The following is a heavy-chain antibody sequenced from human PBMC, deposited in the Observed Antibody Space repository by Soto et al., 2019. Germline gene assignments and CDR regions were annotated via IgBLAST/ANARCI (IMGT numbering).Heavy chain of an antibody. CDR1: GFSLSTSGVG. Sequence: QITLKESGPTLVKPTQTLTLTCTFSGFSLSTSGVGVGRIRQPPGKALEWLALIYWDDDKRYSPSLKSRLTITKDTSKNQVVLTMTNMDPVDTATYYCAHRRVYSNYGEDYFDYWGQGTLVTVSS. D-gene: IGHD4-4*01. CDR2: IYWDDDK. CDR3: AHRRVYSNYGEDYFDY. V-gene: IGHV2-5*02. J-gene: IGHJ4*02.